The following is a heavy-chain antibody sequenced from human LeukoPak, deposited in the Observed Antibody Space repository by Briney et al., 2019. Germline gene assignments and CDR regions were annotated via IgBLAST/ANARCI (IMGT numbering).Heavy chain of an antibody. J-gene: IGHJ5*02. CDR2: IYYSGST. CDR1: GGSISSYY. Sequence: PETLSLTCTVSGGSISSYYWSWIRQPPGKGLEWIGYIYYSGSTNYNPSLKSRVTISVDTSKNQFSLKLSSVTAADTAVYYCARVEMATIHWFDPWGQGTLVTVSS. CDR3: ARVEMATIHWFDP. D-gene: IGHD5-24*01. V-gene: IGHV4-59*01.